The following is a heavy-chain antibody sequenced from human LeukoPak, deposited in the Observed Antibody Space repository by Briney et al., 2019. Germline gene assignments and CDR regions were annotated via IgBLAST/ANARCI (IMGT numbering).Heavy chain of an antibody. Sequence: GGSPRLSCAASGFTFSSYSMNWVRQTPGKGLEWVSYISSSSSTIYYADSVKGRFTISRDNAKNSLSLQMNSLRAEDTAVYYCAREGYSPYWGQGTLVTVSS. V-gene: IGHV3-48*01. CDR3: AREGYSPY. CDR2: ISSSSSTI. CDR1: GFTFSSYS. D-gene: IGHD6-13*01. J-gene: IGHJ4*02.